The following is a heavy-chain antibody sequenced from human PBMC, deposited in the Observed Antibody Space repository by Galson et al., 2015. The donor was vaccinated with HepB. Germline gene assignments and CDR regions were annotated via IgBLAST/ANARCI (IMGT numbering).Heavy chain of an antibody. CDR1: GGSISSGGYY. J-gene: IGHJ5*02. CDR3: ARVGVPAAIGDWFDP. Sequence: SETLSLTCTVSGGSISSGGYYWGWIRQPPGKGLEWIGSIYYSGNTYYNPSLKSRVTISVDTSKNQFSLKLSSVTATDTAVYYCARVGVPAAIGDWFDPWGQGTLVTVSS. V-gene: IGHV4-39*01. D-gene: IGHD2-2*01. CDR2: IYYSGNT.